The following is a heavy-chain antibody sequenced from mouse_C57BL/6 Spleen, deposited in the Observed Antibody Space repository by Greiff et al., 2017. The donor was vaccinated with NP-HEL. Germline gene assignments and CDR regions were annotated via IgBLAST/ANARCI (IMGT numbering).Heavy chain of an antibody. V-gene: IGHV1-19*01. Sequence: EVQLQQSGPVLVKPGASVKMSCKASGYTFTDYYMNWVQQSHGKSLEWIGVINPYNGGTSYNQKFTGKATLTVDKSSSTAYMELNSLTSENSAVYYSAKREGALYYDNSYYFDYWGQGTTLTVSS. J-gene: IGHJ2*01. D-gene: IGHD2-1*01. CDR3: AKREGALYYDNSYYFDY. CDR2: INPYNGGT. CDR1: GYTFTDYY.